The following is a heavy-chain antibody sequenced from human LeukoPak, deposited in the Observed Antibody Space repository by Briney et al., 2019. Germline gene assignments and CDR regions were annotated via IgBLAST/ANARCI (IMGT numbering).Heavy chain of an antibody. CDR1: GGSISNYY. Sequence: PSETLSLTCTISGGSISNYYWSWIRQPPGKGLEWIGYIYYSGSTNYNPSLKSRVTMSVDTSKNQFSPKLSSVTAADTAVYYCARDLRGSGSYYYYYYGMDVWGQGTTVTVSS. J-gene: IGHJ6*02. V-gene: IGHV4-59*01. CDR3: ARDLRGSGSYYYYYYGMDV. CDR2: IYYSGST. D-gene: IGHD3-10*01.